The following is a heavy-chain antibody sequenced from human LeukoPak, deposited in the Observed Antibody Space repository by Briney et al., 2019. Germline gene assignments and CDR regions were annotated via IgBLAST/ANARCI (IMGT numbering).Heavy chain of an antibody. V-gene: IGHV4-34*01. CDR3: ARQRYCSGGSCYSAGYDY. Sequence: SETLSLTCAVYGGSFSGYYWSWIRQPPGKGLEWIGEINHSGSTNYNPSLKSRVTISVDTSKNQFSLKLSSVTAADTAVYYCARQRYCSGGSCYSAGYDYWGQGTLVTVSS. J-gene: IGHJ4*02. CDR1: GGSFSGYY. D-gene: IGHD2-15*01. CDR2: INHSGST.